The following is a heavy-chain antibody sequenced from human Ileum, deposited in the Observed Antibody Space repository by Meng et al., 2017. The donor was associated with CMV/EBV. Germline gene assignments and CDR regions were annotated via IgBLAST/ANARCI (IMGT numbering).Heavy chain of an antibody. CDR2: IKQDGSEK. J-gene: IGHJ4*02. CDR1: GFTFSSYW. Sequence: GESLKISCAASGFTFSSYWMSWVRQAPGKGLEWVANIKQDGSEKYYVDSVKGRFTISRDNARNSLYLQMNSLRAEDTAVYYCARDGGYYDSSGTYPVGLDYWGQGTLVTVSS. V-gene: IGHV3-7*01. D-gene: IGHD3-22*01. CDR3: ARDGGYYDSSGTYPVGLDY.